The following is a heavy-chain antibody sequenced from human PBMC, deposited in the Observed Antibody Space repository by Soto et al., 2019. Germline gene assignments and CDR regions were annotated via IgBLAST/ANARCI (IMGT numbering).Heavy chain of an antibody. CDR1: GGSISSGDYY. CDR3: ARFSYYDILTGYFYGMDV. Sequence: SETLSLTCTVSGGSISSGDYYWSWIRQPPGKGLEWIGYIYYSGSTYYNPSLKSRVTISVDTSKNQFSLKLSSVTAADTAVYYCARFSYYDILTGYFYGMDVWGQGTTVTVS. V-gene: IGHV4-30-4*01. J-gene: IGHJ6*02. D-gene: IGHD3-9*01. CDR2: IYYSGST.